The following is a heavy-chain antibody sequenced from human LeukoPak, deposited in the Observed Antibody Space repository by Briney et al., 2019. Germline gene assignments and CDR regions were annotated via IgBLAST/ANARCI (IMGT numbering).Heavy chain of an antibody. CDR3: AKDRGDGYNYGLDACDI. V-gene: IGHV3-23*01. CDR2: ISGSGGST. CDR1: GFTFSSYS. D-gene: IGHD5-24*01. J-gene: IGHJ3*02. Sequence: GGSLRLSCAASGFTFSSYSMSWVRQAPGKGLKWVSAISGSGGSTYYADSVKGQFTISRDNSKNTLYLRMDSLRAEDTAVYYCAKDRGDGYNYGLDACDIWGQGTMVTVSS.